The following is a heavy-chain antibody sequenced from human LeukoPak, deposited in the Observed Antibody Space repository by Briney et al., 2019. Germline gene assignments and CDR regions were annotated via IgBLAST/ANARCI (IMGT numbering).Heavy chain of an antibody. J-gene: IGHJ4*02. V-gene: IGHV1-69*05. D-gene: IGHD4-17*01. CDR3: AREWVIDYGDYDVYHYFDY. Sequence: SVKVSCKASGGTFSSYAISWVRQAPGQGLEWMGRIIPIFGTANYAQKFQGRVTITTDESTSTACMELSSLRSEDTAVYYCAREWVIDYGDYDVYHYFDYWGQGTLVTVSS. CDR2: IIPIFGTA. CDR1: GGTFSSYA.